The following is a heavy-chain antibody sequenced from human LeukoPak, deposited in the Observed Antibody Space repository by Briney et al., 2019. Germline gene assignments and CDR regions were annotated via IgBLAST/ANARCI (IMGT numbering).Heavy chain of an antibody. CDR3: AREIAAAGYYYYYYMDV. CDR2: IYSGGST. J-gene: IGHJ6*03. Sequence: GGSLRLSCAASGFTVSSNYMSWVRLAPGKGLEWVSVIYSGGSTYYADSVKGRFTISRDNSKNTLYLQMNSLRAEDTAVYYCAREIAAAGYYYYYYMDVWGKGTTVTVSS. V-gene: IGHV3-66*02. CDR1: GFTVSSNY. D-gene: IGHD6-13*01.